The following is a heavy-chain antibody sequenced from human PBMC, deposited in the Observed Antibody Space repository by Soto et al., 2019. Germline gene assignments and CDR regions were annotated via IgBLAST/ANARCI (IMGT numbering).Heavy chain of an antibody. CDR3: AKDHEDIVLMVYATYYFDY. CDR1: GFTFSSYG. D-gene: IGHD2-8*01. CDR2: ISYDGSNK. Sequence: PGGSLRLSCAASGFTFSSYGMHWVRQAPGKGLEWVAVISYDGSNKYYADSVKGRFTISRDNSKNTLYLQMNSLRAEDTAVYYCAKDHEDIVLMVYATYYFDYWGKGTLVTVSS. J-gene: IGHJ4*02. V-gene: IGHV3-30*18.